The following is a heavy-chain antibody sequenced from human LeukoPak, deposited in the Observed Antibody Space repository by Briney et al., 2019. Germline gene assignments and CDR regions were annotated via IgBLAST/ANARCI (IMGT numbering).Heavy chain of an antibody. CDR3: ARDGTPYYGMDV. Sequence: GGSLRLSCAASGFTFSSYSMNWVRQAPGKGLEWVSSISSSSSYIYYADSVKGRFTISGDNAKNSLYLQMNSLRAEDTAVYYCARDGTPYYGMDVWGQGTTVTVSS. CDR1: GFTFSSYS. V-gene: IGHV3-21*01. CDR2: ISSSSSYI. J-gene: IGHJ6*02. D-gene: IGHD2-15*01.